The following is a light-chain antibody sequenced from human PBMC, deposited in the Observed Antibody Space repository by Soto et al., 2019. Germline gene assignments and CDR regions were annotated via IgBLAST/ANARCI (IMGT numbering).Light chain of an antibody. V-gene: IGLV1-44*01. J-gene: IGLJ1*01. CDR1: SSNIGSNT. CDR2: SNN. Sequence: QSVLTQPPSPSGTPGQRVTISCSGSSSNIGSNTVNWYQQLPGTAPKLLIYSNNQRPSGVPDRFSGSKSGTSASLAISGLQSEDEADYYCAAWDDSLNALFGTGTKVTVL. CDR3: AAWDDSLNAL.